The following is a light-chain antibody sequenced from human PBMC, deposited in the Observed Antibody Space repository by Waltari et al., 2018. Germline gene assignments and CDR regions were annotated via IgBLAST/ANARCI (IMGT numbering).Light chain of an antibody. J-gene: IGLJ6*01. V-gene: IGLV2-14*03. CDR2: DVS. CDR3: SSYTSSTTNV. CDR1: RSDIGGYNH. Sequence: QSALTQPASVSGSPGQSITISCTGTRSDIGGYNHVSWYQQHPGKVPKLIIYDVSGRPSSVSNRFSGSRSGNTASLTISGLQAEDEADYYCSSYTSSTTNVFGSGTKVTVL.